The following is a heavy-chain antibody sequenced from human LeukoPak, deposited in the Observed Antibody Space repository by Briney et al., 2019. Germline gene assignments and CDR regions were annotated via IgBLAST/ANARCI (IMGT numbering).Heavy chain of an antibody. CDR1: GDYVSSNRAA. CDR3: ARDYYYGMDV. Sequence: SQTLSLTCAISGDYVSSNRAARNWIRQSPSRGLEWLGRTYYRSKWYNEYAVSVKSRITINPDTSKNQFSLQLNSVTPEDTAMYYCARDYYYGMDVWAQGTTVTVSS. J-gene: IGHJ6*02. CDR2: TYYRSKWYN. V-gene: IGHV6-1*01.